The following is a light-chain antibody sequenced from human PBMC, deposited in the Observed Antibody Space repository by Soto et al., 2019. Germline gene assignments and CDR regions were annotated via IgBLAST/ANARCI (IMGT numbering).Light chain of an antibody. CDR1: QSISSY. CDR2: AAS. J-gene: IGKJ1*01. CDR3: QQYGSSPGT. Sequence: DVQMTQSPSSLSASVGDRVTITCRASQSISSYLNWYQQKPGKAPKLLIYAASSRATGIPDRFSGSGSGTDFTLTISRLEPEDFAVYYCQQYGSSPGTFGQGTKVDIK. V-gene: IGKV1-39*01.